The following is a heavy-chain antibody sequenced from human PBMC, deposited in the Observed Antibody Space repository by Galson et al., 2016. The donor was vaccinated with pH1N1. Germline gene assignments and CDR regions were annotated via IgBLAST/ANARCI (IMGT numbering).Heavy chain of an antibody. J-gene: IGHJ4*02. V-gene: IGHV4-4*02. CDR3: AKGRHYGDSQPFDY. CDR1: GDSVSSEIW. CDR2: IHYSGST. Sequence: ETLSLTCIVSGDSVSSEIWWTWVRQPPGRALEWIGEIHYSGSTNFHPALGSRVAMSVDVSRNIFSLDLGSVTAADTAVYYCAKGRHYGDSQPFDYWGQGILVTVSS. D-gene: IGHD4-17*01.